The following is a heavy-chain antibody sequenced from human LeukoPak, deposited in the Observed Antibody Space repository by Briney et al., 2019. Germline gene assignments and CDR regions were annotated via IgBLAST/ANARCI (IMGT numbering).Heavy chain of an antibody. V-gene: IGHV3-74*03. D-gene: IGHD2-2*01. Sequence: GGSLRLSCAASGFTFSSSWMQWVRQAPGQGLVWVSRINSDESVTAYTNSVKGRFTISRDNAKNTLYLQMNSLRAEDTAMYYCVRSRFTTSSFDYWGQGTLVTVSS. J-gene: IGHJ4*02. CDR3: VRSRFTTSSFDY. CDR1: GFTFSSSW. CDR2: INSDESVT.